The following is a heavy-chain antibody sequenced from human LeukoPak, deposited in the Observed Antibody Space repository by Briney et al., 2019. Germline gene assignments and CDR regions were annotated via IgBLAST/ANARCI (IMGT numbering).Heavy chain of an antibody. D-gene: IGHD5-18*01. CDR2: IIPIFGTA. Sequence: ASVKVSCKASGYTFTSYGISWVRQAPGQGLEWMGRIIPIFGTANYAQKFQGRVTITTDESTSTAYMELSSLRSEDTAVYYCARAPGGYSYGYDEGLDYWGQGTLVTVSS. CDR3: ARAPGGYSYGYDEGLDY. J-gene: IGHJ4*02. CDR1: GYTFTSYG. V-gene: IGHV1-69*05.